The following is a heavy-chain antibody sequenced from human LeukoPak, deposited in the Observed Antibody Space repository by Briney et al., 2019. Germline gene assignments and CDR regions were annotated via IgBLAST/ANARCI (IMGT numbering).Heavy chain of an antibody. V-gene: IGHV1-2*02. Sequence: ASVQVSCKASGYTFTGYYMHWVRQAPGQGLEWMGWINPNSGGTNYAQKFQGRVTMTRDTSISTAYMELSRLRSDDTAVYYCARGGSGDIVATTADYYYYYMDVWGKGTTVTISS. D-gene: IGHD5-12*01. CDR3: ARGGSGDIVATTADYYYYYMDV. J-gene: IGHJ6*03. CDR1: GYTFTGYY. CDR2: INPNSGGT.